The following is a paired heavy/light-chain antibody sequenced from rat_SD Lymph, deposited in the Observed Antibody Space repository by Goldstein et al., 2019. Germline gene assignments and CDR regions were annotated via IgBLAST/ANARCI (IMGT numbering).Light chain of an antibody. Sequence: IQLTQSPSLLSASVGDRVTLSCKGSQNINNYLAWYQQKLGEAPKLLIYNTNSLQTGIPSRFSGSGSGTDYTLTISSLQPEDVATYFCYQYNNGLTFGSGTKLEIK. CDR3: YQYNNGLT. CDR2: NTN. CDR1: QNINNY. J-gene: IGKJ5*01. V-gene: IGKV15S2*01.
Heavy chain of an antibody. Sequence: EVQLQQSGPEVGRPGSSVKISCKASGYTFTDYVMNWVKQSPGQGLEWIGWIDPEYGSTDYAEKFKKKATLTADTSSSTAYIQLSSLTSEDTATYFCARPYTLGDLFDYWGQGVMVTVSS. V-gene: IGHV1-13*01. CDR1: GYTFTDYV. J-gene: IGHJ2*01. D-gene: IGHD1-6*01. CDR3: ARPYTLGDLFDY. CDR2: IDPEYGST.